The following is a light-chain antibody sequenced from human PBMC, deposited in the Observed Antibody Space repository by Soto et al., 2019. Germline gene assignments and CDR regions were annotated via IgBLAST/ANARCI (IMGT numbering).Light chain of an antibody. CDR2: DAS. CDR3: QQYDTYSRT. CDR1: QSVSSN. J-gene: IGKJ1*01. V-gene: IGKV3-15*01. Sequence: IAVTQSPAPLSVSPGERPTLSCRASQSVSSNLAWHQQKPGQAPRILMYDASTRATGISARFSGSGSGTEFTLTISSLQPDDFATYFCQQYDTYSRTFGQGTKVDIK.